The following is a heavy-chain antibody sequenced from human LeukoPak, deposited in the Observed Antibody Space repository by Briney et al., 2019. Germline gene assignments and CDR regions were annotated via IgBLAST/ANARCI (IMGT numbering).Heavy chain of an antibody. V-gene: IGHV3-21*01. D-gene: IGHD6-13*01. J-gene: IGHJ4*02. CDR2: ISSSSSYI. CDR1: GFTFSSYS. Sequence: GGSLRLSCAASGFTFSSYSMNWVRQAPGKGLEWVSSISSSSSYIYYADSVKGRSTISRDNAKNSLYLQMNSLRAEDTAVYYCAVGTYSTVDYWGQGTLVTVSS. CDR3: AVGTYSTVDY.